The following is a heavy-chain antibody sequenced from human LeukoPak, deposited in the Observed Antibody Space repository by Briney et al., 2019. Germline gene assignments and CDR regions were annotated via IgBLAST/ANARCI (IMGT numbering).Heavy chain of an antibody. D-gene: IGHD2-15*01. CDR2: ISGSGGST. V-gene: IGHV3-23*01. CDR3: AKSWLLIDY. J-gene: IGHJ4*02. CDR1: GFAFSIYG. Sequence: GGSLRLSCAASGFAFSIYGMGWVRQSPGKGLEWVSAISGSGGSTYYADSVKGRFTISRDNSKNTLYLQMNSLRAEDTAVYYCAKSWLLIDYWGQGTLVTVSS.